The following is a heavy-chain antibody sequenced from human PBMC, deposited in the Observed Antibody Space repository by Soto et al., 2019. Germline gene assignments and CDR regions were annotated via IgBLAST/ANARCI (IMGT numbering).Heavy chain of an antibody. CDR1: GGSISSYY. D-gene: IGHD7-27*01. J-gene: IGHJ3*02. Sequence: SETLSLTCTVSGGSISSYYWSWIRQPPGKGLEWIGYIYYSGSTNYNPSLKSRVTISVDTSKNQFSLKLSSVTAADTAVYYCARGLGIANRRAKDAFDIWGQGTMVTVSS. CDR2: IYYSGST. V-gene: IGHV4-59*01. CDR3: ARGLGIANRRAKDAFDI.